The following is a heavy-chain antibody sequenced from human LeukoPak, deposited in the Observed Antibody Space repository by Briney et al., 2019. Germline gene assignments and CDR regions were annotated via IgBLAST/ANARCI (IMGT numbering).Heavy chain of an antibody. J-gene: IGHJ4*02. CDR3: AREKWLSHSKNSYYFDY. CDR2: IYYSGST. CDR1: GGSISSGDYY. V-gene: IGHV4-30-4*08. Sequence: PSETLSLTCTVSGGSISSGDYYWSWIRQPPGNGLEWIGYIYYSGSTYYNPSLKSRVTISVDTSKNQFSLKLSSVTAADTAVSYCAREKWLSHSKNSYYFDYWGQGTLVTVSS. D-gene: IGHD3-22*01.